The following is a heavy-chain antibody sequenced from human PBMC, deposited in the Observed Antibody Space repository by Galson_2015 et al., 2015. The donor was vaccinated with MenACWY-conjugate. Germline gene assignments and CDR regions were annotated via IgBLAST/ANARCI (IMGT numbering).Heavy chain of an antibody. Sequence: QSGAEVKKPGESLKISCKGSGYSFTTYWIGWVRQMPGKGLEWMGIIYPGVSETRYSPAFQGQVTISADKSISTAYLQWSSLKASDTAMYYCARQWGGLWAGGYFELWGRGTLVTVSS. V-gene: IGHV5-51*01. CDR3: ARQWGGLWAGGYFEL. CDR2: IYPGVSET. D-gene: IGHD3/OR15-3a*01. J-gene: IGHJ2*01. CDR1: GYSFTTYW.